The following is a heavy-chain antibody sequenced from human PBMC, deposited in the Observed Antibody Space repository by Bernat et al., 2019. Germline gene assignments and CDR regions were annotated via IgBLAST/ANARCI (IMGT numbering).Heavy chain of an antibody. J-gene: IGHJ3*02. Sequence: EVQLLESGGGLVQPGGSMRLSCAASGVTFSSYAMSWVRQAPGKGLEWVSGIRGSGGSTYYADAVEGRFTISRDNSKNTLYLEMKSLRDEDTAVYYCAKDRYGSGSSPSAFDIWGQGTMVTV. V-gene: IGHV3-23*01. CDR3: AKDRYGSGSSPSAFDI. CDR1: GVTFSSYA. D-gene: IGHD3-10*01. CDR2: IRGSGGST.